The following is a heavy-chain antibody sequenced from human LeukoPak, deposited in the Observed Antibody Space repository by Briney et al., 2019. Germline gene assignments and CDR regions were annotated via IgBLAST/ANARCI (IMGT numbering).Heavy chain of an antibody. CDR1: RYTFTSYD. Sequence: ASVTVSRKASRYTFTSYDSNWVREAAGQGLEWMGWMNPNTGRTGFAQKFQGRLTMTRDTSISTAYMELSSLRSEDTAVYYCARLSQTPDYYSNGGYYYLGYWGQGTPVTVSS. CDR2: MNPNTGRT. J-gene: IGHJ4*02. D-gene: IGHD3-22*01. V-gene: IGHV1-8*01. CDR3: ARLSQTPDYYSNGGYYYLGY.